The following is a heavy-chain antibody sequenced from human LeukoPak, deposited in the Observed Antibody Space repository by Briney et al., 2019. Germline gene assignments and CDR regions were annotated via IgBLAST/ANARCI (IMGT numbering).Heavy chain of an antibody. CDR3: AKQLGYCSDGSCYFPY. J-gene: IGHJ4*02. CDR2: ISNNGGYT. D-gene: IGHD2-15*01. CDR1: GFTFSSSS. Sequence: GGCLRLSCAASGFTFSSSSMSWVRQAPGKGLEWVLAISNNGGYTYYADSVQGRFTISRDNSKSTLCLQMNSLRAEDTAVYYCAKQLGYCSDGSCYFPYWGQGTLVTVSS. V-gene: IGHV3-23*01.